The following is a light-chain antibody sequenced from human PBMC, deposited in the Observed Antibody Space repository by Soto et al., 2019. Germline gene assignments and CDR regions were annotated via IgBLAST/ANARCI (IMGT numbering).Light chain of an antibody. CDR1: ETITNN. J-gene: IGKJ1*01. V-gene: IGKV3D-15*01. CDR2: EAS. Sequence: EIVMTQSPATLSMSPGERATLSCRASETITNNLVWYQQKPGQAPRLLIHEASTRATGIPARFSGSGSGTEFTLPISSLQSEDFAVYYCQQYKTWPRTFGQGTKVEIK. CDR3: QQYKTWPRT.